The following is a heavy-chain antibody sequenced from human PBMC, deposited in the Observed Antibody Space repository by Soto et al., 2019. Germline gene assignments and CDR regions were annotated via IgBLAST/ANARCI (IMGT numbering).Heavy chain of an antibody. Sequence: SETLSLTCAVYGGSFSGYYWSWIRQPPGKGLEWIGEINHSGSTNYNPSLKSRVTISVDTSKNQFSLKLSSVTAADTAVYYCARAAYYYVMDVWGQGTTVTVSS. CDR1: GGSFSGYY. V-gene: IGHV4-34*01. CDR3: ARAAYYYVMDV. J-gene: IGHJ6*02. CDR2: INHSGST.